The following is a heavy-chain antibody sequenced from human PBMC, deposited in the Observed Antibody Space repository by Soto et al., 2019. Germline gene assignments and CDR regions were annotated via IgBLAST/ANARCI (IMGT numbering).Heavy chain of an antibody. CDR3: ARDQGAPDDAFDG. CDR1: GGSFSGYY. J-gene: IGHJ3*01. Sequence: PSETLSLTCAVYGGSFSGYYWSWIRQPPGKGLEWIGEINHSGSTNYNPSLKSRVTISVDTSKNQFSLKLSSVTAADTAVYYCARDQGAPDDAFDGWGQGTMVTVSS. CDR2: INHSGST. D-gene: IGHD1-26*01. V-gene: IGHV4-34*01.